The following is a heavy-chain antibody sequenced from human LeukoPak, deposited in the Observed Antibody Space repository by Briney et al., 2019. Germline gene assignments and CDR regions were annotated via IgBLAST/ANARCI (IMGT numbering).Heavy chain of an antibody. CDR3: ARHGGSYFYY. Sequence: PSETLSLTCTVSGGSMSSYYWSWIRQPPGKGLEWIGYIYYSGTTKYNPSLMGRVSISVDTSKNQFSLRLSSVAAADTAVYYCARHGGSYFYYWGQGTLVTVSS. CDR1: GGSMSSYY. J-gene: IGHJ4*02. CDR2: IYYSGTT. V-gene: IGHV4-59*08. D-gene: IGHD1-26*01.